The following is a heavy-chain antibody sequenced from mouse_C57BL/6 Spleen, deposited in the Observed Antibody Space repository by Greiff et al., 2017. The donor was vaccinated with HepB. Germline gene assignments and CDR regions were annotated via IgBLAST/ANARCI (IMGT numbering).Heavy chain of an antibody. J-gene: IGHJ4*01. Sequence: QVQLKESGPGLVAPSQSLSITCTVSGFSLTSYGVHWVRQPPGKGLEWLVVIWSDGSTTYNSARKSRLSISKDNSKSQVFLKMNSLHTDDTAMYYCARQDGYDGAYYAMDYWGQGTSVTVSS. D-gene: IGHD2-2*01. CDR2: IWSDGST. CDR1: GFSLTSYG. V-gene: IGHV2-6-1*01. CDR3: ARQDGYDGAYYAMDY.